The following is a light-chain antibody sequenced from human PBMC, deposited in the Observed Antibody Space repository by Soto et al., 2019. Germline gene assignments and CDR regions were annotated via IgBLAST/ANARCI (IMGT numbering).Light chain of an antibody. V-gene: IGKV3-11*01. Sequence: EIVLTQSPATRSLSPGERATLSCRASQSVTNYVAWYQQKPGQAPRLLIYDASNRATGIPARFSGSGSGTDFTLTISSLEAEDCGVYYCQRRDYLYTFGRGTKLEIK. J-gene: IGKJ2*01. CDR1: QSVTNY. CDR2: DAS. CDR3: QRRDYLYT.